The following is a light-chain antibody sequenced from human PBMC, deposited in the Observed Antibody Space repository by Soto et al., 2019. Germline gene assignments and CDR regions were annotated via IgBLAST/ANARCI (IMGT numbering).Light chain of an antibody. CDR2: GAL. CDR3: QQYNNWPPWT. J-gene: IGKJ1*01. Sequence: EVVLTQSPGTLSLSPGEGATLSCRASQSVVTSYLAWYQQKYGQSPRLLIYGALYRAPGIPDRFSGSGSGTDFTLSINRLEPEDFAVYYCQQYNNWPPWTFGQGTKVDIK. CDR1: QSVVTSY. V-gene: IGKV3-20*01.